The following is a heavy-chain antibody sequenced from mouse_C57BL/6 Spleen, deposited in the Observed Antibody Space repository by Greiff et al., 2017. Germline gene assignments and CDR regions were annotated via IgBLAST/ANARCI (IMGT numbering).Heavy chain of an antibody. CDR3: ATYCGSSWFVY. Sequence: EVQVVESGGGLVKPGGSLKLSCAASGFTFSSYTMSWVRQTPEKRLEWVATISGGGGNTYYPDSVKGRFTISRDNAKNTLYLQMSSLRSEDTALYYCATYCGSSWFVYWGQGTLVTVSA. CDR1: GFTFSSYT. V-gene: IGHV5-9*01. D-gene: IGHD1-1*01. J-gene: IGHJ3*01. CDR2: ISGGGGNT.